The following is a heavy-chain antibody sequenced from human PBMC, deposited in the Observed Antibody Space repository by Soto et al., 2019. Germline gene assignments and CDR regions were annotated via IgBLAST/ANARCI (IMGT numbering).Heavy chain of an antibody. D-gene: IGHD5-12*01. CDR2: IKSKTDGGTT. J-gene: IGHJ6*02. CDR3: TTEIVATIYYYYYYGMDV. Sequence: GGSLRLSCAASGFTFSNAWMNWVRQAPGKGLEWVGRIKSKTDGGTTDYAAPVKGRFTISRDDSKNTLYLQMNSLKTEDTAVYYCTTEIVATIYYYYYYGMDVCGQGTTVTVSS. CDR1: GFTFSNAW. V-gene: IGHV3-15*07.